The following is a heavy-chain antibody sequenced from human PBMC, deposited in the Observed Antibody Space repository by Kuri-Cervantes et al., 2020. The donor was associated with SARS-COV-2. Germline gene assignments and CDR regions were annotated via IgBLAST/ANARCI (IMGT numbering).Heavy chain of an antibody. CDR3: ARDLVVVAATPDYYYYGMDV. V-gene: IGHV7-4-1*02. D-gene: IGHD2-15*01. Sequence: ASVKVSCKASGYTFITYVMNWVRQAPGQGLEWMGWINTNTGNPTYAQGFTGRFVFSLDTSVSTAYLQISSLKAEDTAVYYCARDLVVVAATPDYYYYGMDVWGQGTTVTVSS. J-gene: IGHJ6*02. CDR1: GYTFITYV. CDR2: INTNTGNP.